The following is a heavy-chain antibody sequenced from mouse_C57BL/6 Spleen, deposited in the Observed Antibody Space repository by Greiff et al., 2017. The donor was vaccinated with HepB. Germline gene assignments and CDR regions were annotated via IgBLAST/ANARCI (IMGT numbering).Heavy chain of an antibody. V-gene: IGHV2-2*01. Sequence: VQRVESGPGLVQPSQSLSITCTVSGFSLTSYGVHWVRQSPGKGLEWLGVIWSGGSTDYNAAFISRLSISKDNSKSQVFFKMNSLQADDTAIYYCARTNYYGSSYGFAYWGQGTLVTVSA. J-gene: IGHJ3*01. CDR3: ARTNYYGSSYGFAY. CDR1: GFSLTSYG. D-gene: IGHD1-1*01. CDR2: IWSGGST.